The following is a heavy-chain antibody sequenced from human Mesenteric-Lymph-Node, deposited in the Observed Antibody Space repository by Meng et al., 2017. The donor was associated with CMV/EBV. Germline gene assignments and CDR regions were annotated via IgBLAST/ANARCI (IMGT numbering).Heavy chain of an antibody. J-gene: IGHJ4*02. CDR3: ASYDFWSGYLAY. D-gene: IGHD3-3*01. V-gene: IGHV4-34*01. CDR1: GGSFSGYY. Sequence: SETLSLTCAVYGGSFSGYYWSWIRQPPGKGLEWIGEINHSGSTNYNPSLKSRVTISVDTSKNQFSLKLSSVTAADTAVYYCASYDFWSGYLAYWGQGTLVTVSS. CDR2: INHSGST.